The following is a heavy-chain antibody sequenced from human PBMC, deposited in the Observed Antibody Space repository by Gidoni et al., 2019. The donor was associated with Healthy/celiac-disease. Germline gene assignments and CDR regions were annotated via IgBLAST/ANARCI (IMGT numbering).Heavy chain of an antibody. J-gene: IGHJ5*02. CDR1: GFTFSDYY. Sequence: QVQLVESGGGLVKPGGSLRLSCAASGFTFSDYYMSWIRQAPGKGLEWVSYIRSSGSTIYYADSVKGRFNISRDNAKNSLYLQMNSLRAEDTAVYYWARDGYSYGLVDLRNWFDPRGQGTLVTVSS. V-gene: IGHV3-11*01. CDR3: ARDGYSYGLVDLRNWFDP. D-gene: IGHD5-18*01. CDR2: IRSSGSTI.